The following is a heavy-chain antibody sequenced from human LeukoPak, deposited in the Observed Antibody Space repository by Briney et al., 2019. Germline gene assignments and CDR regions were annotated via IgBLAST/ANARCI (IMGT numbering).Heavy chain of an antibody. CDR1: GGSISSGSYY. CDR2: IYTSGST. J-gene: IGHJ4*02. D-gene: IGHD6-13*01. V-gene: IGHV4-61*02. Sequence: SQTLPLTCTVSGGSISSGSYYWSWIRQPAGKGLEWIGRIYTSGSTNYNPSLKSRVTISVDTSKNQFSLKLSSVTAADTAVYYCARNRDLAAADYWGQGTLVTVSS. CDR3: ARNRDLAAADY.